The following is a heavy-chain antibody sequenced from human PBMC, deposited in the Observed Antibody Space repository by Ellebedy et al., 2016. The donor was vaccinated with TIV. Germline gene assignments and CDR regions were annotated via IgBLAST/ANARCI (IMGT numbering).Heavy chain of an antibody. V-gene: IGHV4-59*12. CDR1: GFTFDDYA. J-gene: IGHJ4*02. D-gene: IGHD3-10*01. CDR3: ATASMEFLDY. Sequence: ESLKISCAASGFTFDDYAMHWVRQAPGKGLEWIGYISYSGSTNYNPSLKSRVTISVDRSKNQFSLKLSSVTAADTAIYYCATASMEFLDYWGQGTLVTVSS. CDR2: ISYSGST.